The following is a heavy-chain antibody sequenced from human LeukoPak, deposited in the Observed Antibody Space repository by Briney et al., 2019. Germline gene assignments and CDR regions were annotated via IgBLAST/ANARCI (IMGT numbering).Heavy chain of an antibody. V-gene: IGHV1-69*04. CDR1: GGTFRNYE. Sequence: SVKVSCKASGGTFRNYELNWVRQTPGQGLEWMGRIIPILGMTIYGQKFQARVTFTADKSTGTAYMELNSLTSEDTAVYYCATSGAEPMVRAMSLKMDYWGQGTLVTVSS. D-gene: IGHD3-10*01. CDR2: IIPILGMT. J-gene: IGHJ4*02. CDR3: ATSGAEPMVRAMSLKMDY.